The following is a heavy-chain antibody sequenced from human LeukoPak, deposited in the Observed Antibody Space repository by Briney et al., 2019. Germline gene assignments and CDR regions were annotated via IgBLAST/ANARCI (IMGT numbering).Heavy chain of an antibody. CDR3: ARVPTRQYYYMDV. CDR1: GFTVSRNY. V-gene: IGHV3-66*01. J-gene: IGHJ6*03. CDR2: IYSGGTT. Sequence: GGSLRLSCAASGFTVSRNYMIWVRQAPGKGLEWVSVIYSGGTTYYADSVKGRFTISRDNAKNSLYLQVNSLRAEDTALYYCARVPTRQYYYMDVWGKGTTVTVSS.